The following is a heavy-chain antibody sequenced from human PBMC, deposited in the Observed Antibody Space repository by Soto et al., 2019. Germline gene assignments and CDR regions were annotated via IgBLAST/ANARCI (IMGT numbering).Heavy chain of an antibody. Sequence: QVQLQESGPGLVKPSQTLTLTCSVSGGSINSGGYYWTWIRQHPGKGLEWIGKIYYSGSTSYKPSLKSRVTISIDTSKTHFSLKLSSVTAAYTAVYYCARSSSSKKIDYWGQGTLVTVSS. J-gene: IGHJ4*02. CDR1: GGSINSGGYY. D-gene: IGHD2-2*01. CDR2: IYYSGST. CDR3: ARSSSSKKIDY. V-gene: IGHV4-31*03.